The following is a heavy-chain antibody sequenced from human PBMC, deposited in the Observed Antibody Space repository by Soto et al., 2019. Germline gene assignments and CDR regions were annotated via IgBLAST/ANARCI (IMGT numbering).Heavy chain of an antibody. J-gene: IGHJ5*02. Sequence: SETLSLTCSVSGGSITAHSWVWIRQPAGKGLEWIGCIFSSGSTNYNPSLKGRITMSLDTSKNQFSLKLNSATATATAVYFCARDKGVVVTADNCFDPWGQGILVTVSS. CDR1: GGSITAHS. V-gene: IGHV4-4*07. D-gene: IGHD2-21*02. CDR2: IFSSGST. CDR3: ARDKGVVVTADNCFDP.